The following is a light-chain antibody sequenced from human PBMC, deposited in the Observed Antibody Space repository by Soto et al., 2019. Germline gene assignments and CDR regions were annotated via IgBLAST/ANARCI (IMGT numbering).Light chain of an antibody. CDR3: LQYNDRPQT. Sequence: EIVMTQSPATLSVSPGGRAILSCRASQSVGYYLAWYQQRPGQAPRLLIFGSSTRAPGIPARFSGSGSGTDFTLTISILQSEDLAVYYCLQYNDRPQTFGQGTKVEI. CDR2: GSS. J-gene: IGKJ1*01. CDR1: QSVGYY. V-gene: IGKV3-15*01.